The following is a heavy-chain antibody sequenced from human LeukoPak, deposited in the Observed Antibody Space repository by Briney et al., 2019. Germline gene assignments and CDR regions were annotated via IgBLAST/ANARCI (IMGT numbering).Heavy chain of an antibody. CDR3: VKDDSNYGIDY. J-gene: IGHJ4*02. Sequence: GGSLRLSCAASGFTLSSYWMHWVRQGPGTGLVWVSRINIEGTYTNYADSVKGRFTISRDNAKSTLYLQMNSLRAEDTAVYFCVKDDSNYGIDYWGPGTLVTVSP. CDR2: INIEGTYT. D-gene: IGHD3-22*01. CDR1: GFTLSSYW. V-gene: IGHV3-74*01.